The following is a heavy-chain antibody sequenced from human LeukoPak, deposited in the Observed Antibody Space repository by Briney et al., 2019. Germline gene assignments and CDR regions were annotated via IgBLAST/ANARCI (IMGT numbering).Heavy chain of an antibody. CDR1: GFTFSSYA. V-gene: IGHV3-23*01. D-gene: IGHD5-24*01. CDR2: ISGSGGST. J-gene: IGHJ3*02. CDR3: AKQDGYNPHDAFDI. Sequence: GGSLRLSCAASGFTFSSYAMSWVRQAPGKGLEWVSAISGSGGSTYYADSVKGRFTISRDNSKNTLSLQMSSLRAEDTAIYYCAKQDGYNPHDAFDIWGQGTMVTVSS.